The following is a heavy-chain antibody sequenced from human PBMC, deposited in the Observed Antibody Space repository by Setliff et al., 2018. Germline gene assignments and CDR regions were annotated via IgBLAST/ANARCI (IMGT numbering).Heavy chain of an antibody. CDR2: INHSGST. Sequence: SETLSLTCAVYGGSFSYYYWTWIRQPPGKGLEWIREINHSGSTNYNPSLKSRVTISVDTSKKQFSLKLSSVTAADTAVYFCARGYYNFLSGYYTPYYFDYWGQGTLVTVSS. J-gene: IGHJ4*02. V-gene: IGHV4-34*01. D-gene: IGHD3-3*01. CDR1: GGSFSYYY. CDR3: ARGYYNFLSGYYTPYYFDY.